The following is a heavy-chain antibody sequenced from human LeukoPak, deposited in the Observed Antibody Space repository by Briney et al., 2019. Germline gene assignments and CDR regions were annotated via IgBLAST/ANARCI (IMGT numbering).Heavy chain of an antibody. D-gene: IGHD3-16*01. CDR1: GFTFSSYG. Sequence: PGRSLRLSCEASGFTFSSYGMHWVRQAPGKGPEWVAVISYDGSNKYYADSVKGRFTISRDNSKNTLYVQMNSLRADDTAVYFCTRGIGGYDSWGQGTLVTVSS. CDR2: ISYDGSNK. V-gene: IGHV3-30*03. CDR3: TRGIGGYDS. J-gene: IGHJ4*02.